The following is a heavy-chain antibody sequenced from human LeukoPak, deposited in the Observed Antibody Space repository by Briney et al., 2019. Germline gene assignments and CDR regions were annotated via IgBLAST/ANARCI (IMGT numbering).Heavy chain of an antibody. D-gene: IGHD1-7*01. CDR2: ISVSGGST. CDR1: GFTFSKYA. J-gene: IGHJ4*02. V-gene: IGHV3-23*01. Sequence: GGSLRLSCAASGFTFSKYAMTWVRQAPGKGLEWVSGISVSGGSTNYADSVKGRFTISRDNPKNTLYLQMNRLRAEDTAVYYCAKIGWNYLGPLAVWGQGTLVTVSS. CDR3: AKIGWNYLGPLAV.